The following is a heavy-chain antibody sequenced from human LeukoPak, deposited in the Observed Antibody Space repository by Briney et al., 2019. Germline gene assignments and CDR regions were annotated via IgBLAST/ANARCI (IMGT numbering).Heavy chain of an antibody. D-gene: IGHD4-17*01. CDR2: IYYSGST. CDR1: GGSISSYY. Sequence: SETLSLTCTVSGGSISSYYWSWIRQPPGKGLEWIGYIYYSGSTNYNPSLKSRVTISVDTSKNQFSLKLSSVTAADTAVYYCAGGDYGYWYFDLWGRGTLVTVSS. CDR3: AGGDYGYWYFDL. J-gene: IGHJ2*01. V-gene: IGHV4-59*01.